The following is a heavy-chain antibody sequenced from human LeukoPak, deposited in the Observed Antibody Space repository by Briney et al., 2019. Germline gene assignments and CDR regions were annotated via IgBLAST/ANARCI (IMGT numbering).Heavy chain of an antibody. CDR3: AGFFYFDH. J-gene: IGHJ4*02. CDR1: GFTVNSNF. V-gene: IGHV3-53*01. CDR2: VYSGGST. Sequence: GGSLRLSCAASGFTVNSNFMSWVRQAPGKGLEWASVVYSGGSTYYADSVKGRFTISRDISKNTLSLQMNSLRAEDTAVYYCAGFFYFDHWGQGTLVTVSS.